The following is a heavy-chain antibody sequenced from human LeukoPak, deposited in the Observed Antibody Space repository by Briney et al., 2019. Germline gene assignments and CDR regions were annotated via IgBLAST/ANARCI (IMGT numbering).Heavy chain of an antibody. CDR1: GDSISTYY. CDR2: IYYTGTT. Sequence: PSETLSLTCTVSGDSISTYYWTWIRQPPGKGLEWIGYIYYTGTTNYNPSLKSRVTISVVTSKNQFSLHLSSVTAADTAVYYCARDMGSCYFDRWGQGTLVTVSS. J-gene: IGHJ4*02. CDR3: ARDMGSCYFDR. D-gene: IGHD3-10*01. V-gene: IGHV4-59*01.